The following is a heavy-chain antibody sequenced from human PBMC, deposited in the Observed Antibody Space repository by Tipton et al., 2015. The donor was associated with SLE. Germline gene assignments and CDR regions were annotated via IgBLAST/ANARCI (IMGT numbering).Heavy chain of an antibody. CDR3: AREAEIGVVIMGAFDI. CDR2: IYYSGST. CDR1: GGSISSSSYY. V-gene: IGHV4-31*03. D-gene: IGHD3-3*01. J-gene: IGHJ3*02. Sequence: TLSLTCTVSGGSISSSSYYWGWIRQPPGKGLEWIGYIYYSGSTYYNPSLKSRVTISVDTSKKQFSLKLSSVTAADTAVYYCAREAEIGVVIMGAFDIWGQGTMVTVSS.